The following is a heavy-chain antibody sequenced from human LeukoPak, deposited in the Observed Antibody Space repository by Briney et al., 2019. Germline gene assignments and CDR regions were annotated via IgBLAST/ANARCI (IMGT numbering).Heavy chain of an antibody. CDR1: GYTFTSYD. Sequence: ASVKVSCKASGYTFTSYDINWVRQATGQGLEWMGWMNPNSGNTGYAQKFQGRVTMTRNTSISTAYMELSSLRSEDTAVYYCARTRPYYDSSSNWSDPWGQGTLVTVSS. V-gene: IGHV1-8*01. CDR2: MNPNSGNT. D-gene: IGHD3-22*01. CDR3: ARTRPYYDSSSNWSDP. J-gene: IGHJ5*02.